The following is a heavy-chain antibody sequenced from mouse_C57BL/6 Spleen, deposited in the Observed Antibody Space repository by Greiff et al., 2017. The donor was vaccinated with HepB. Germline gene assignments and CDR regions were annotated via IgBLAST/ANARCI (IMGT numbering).Heavy chain of an antibody. J-gene: IGHJ4*01. CDR3: ARFGYYVGRAMDY. CDR1: GYAFTNYL. D-gene: IGHD2-3*01. Sequence: QVQLQQSGAELVRPGTSVKVSCKASGYAFTNYLIEWVKQRPGQGLEWIGVINPGSGGTNYNEKFKGKATLTADKSSSTAYMQLSSLTSEDSAVYFCARFGYYVGRAMDYWGQGTSVTVSS. V-gene: IGHV1-54*01. CDR2: INPGSGGT.